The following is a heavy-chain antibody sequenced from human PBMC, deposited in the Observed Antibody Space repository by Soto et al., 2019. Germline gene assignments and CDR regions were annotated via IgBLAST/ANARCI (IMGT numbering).Heavy chain of an antibody. V-gene: IGHV4-39*01. CDR3: VRSLMDV. CDR1: GVSISSGGYF. J-gene: IGHJ6*03. CDR2: IFFSGRT. Sequence: SETLCLTCTVSGVSISSGGYFWGWIRQPPGKGLEWIGSIFFSGRTHYNPSLKSRVSISIDASKNQFSLNVISVTAADTGVYYCVRSLMDVWGKGTTVTVSS.